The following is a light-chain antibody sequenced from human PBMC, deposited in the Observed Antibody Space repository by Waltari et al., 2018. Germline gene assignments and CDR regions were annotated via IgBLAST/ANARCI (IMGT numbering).Light chain of an antibody. V-gene: IGKV3-15*01. J-gene: IGKJ2*01. CDR3: QQYNNGPPYT. CDR2: GAS. Sequence: EIVLPQSPATLSVSPGERATLSCRASQRVSSNLAWSQQKPSPAPRLLIYGASTRATVIPSRFSGSGSGTEFTLTISSMQAEDFAVYYCQQYNNGPPYTFGQGTKLEIK. CDR1: QRVSSN.